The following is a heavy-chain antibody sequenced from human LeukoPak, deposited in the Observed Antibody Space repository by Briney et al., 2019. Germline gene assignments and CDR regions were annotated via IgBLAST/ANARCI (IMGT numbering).Heavy chain of an antibody. CDR1: GFTFSSYA. V-gene: IGHV3-23*01. CDR2: ISGSGGST. CDR3: ATHYNQYSSSWYLLDY. J-gene: IGHJ4*02. D-gene: IGHD6-13*01. Sequence: PGGSLRLSCAASGFTFSSYAMSWVRQAPGKGLEWVSAISGSGGSTYYADSVKGRFTISRDNSKNTLYLQMNSLRAEDTAVYYCATHYNQYSSSWYLLDYWGQGTLVTVSS.